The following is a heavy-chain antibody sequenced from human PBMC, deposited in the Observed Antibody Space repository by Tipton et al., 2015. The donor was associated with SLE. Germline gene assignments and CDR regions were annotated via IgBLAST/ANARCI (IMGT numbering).Heavy chain of an antibody. D-gene: IGHD2-15*01. V-gene: IGHV3-30*02. CDR2: IRHDGNDK. J-gene: IGHJ4*02. CDR1: GIIFSSHG. Sequence: SLRLSCAASGIIFSSHGMHWIRPAPGKGLEWVAYIRHDGNDKNYADAVKGRFTISRDNSKNTMSLQMNSLKPEDTAVYYCVKRGDCSGPTCTSRWYFDYWGQGTLLTVSS. CDR3: VKRGDCSGPTCTSRWYFDY.